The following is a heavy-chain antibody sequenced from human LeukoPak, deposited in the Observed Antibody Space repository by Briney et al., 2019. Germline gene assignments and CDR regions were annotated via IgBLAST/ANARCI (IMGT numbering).Heavy chain of an antibody. CDR2: TYYSGST. Sequence: PSETLSLTCTVSGGSISSYYWSWIRQPPGKGLEWIGYTYYSGSTNYNPSLKSRVTISVDTSKNQSSLKLSSVTAADTAVYYCARAGGSYYPIMYNWFDPWGQGTLVTVSS. V-gene: IGHV4-59*01. CDR3: ARAGGSYYPIMYNWFDP. CDR1: GGSISSYY. D-gene: IGHD3-10*01. J-gene: IGHJ5*02.